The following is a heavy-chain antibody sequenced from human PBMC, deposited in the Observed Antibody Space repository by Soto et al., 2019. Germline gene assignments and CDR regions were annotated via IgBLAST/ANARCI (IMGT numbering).Heavy chain of an antibody. Sequence: QVQLQESGPGLVKPSQTLSLTCTVSGGSISSGGYYWSWIRQHPGKGLEWIGYIYYSGSTYYNPSLKSRVTMSVDTSENQFSLKLSTVTAADTAVYYCAREVATMSRLDPWGQGTLVTVSS. CDR2: IYYSGST. V-gene: IGHV4-31*03. CDR1: GGSISSGGYY. J-gene: IGHJ5*02. D-gene: IGHD5-12*01. CDR3: AREVATMSRLDP.